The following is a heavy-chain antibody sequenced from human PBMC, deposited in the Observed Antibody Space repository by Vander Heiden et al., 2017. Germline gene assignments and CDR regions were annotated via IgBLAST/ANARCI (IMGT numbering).Heavy chain of an antibody. CDR1: GGSISSSSYY. CDR3: AIHWRSGYYYDWFDP. V-gene: IGHV4-39*01. CDR2: IYYSGST. D-gene: IGHD3-22*01. J-gene: IGHJ5*02. Sequence: QLQLQESGPGLVKPSETLSLTCTVSGGSISSSSYYWGWIRQPPGKGLEWIGSIYYSGSTYYNPSLKSRVTISVDTSKNQFSLKLSSVTAADTAVYYCAIHWRSGYYYDWFDPWGHGTLVTVSS.